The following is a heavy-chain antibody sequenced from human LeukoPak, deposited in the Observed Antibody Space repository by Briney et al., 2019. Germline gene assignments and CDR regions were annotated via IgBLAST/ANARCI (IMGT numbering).Heavy chain of an antibody. CDR2: IFYTGGT. D-gene: IGHD3-10*01. Sequence: SETLSLTCTISGGSFSTYFWSWIRQSPEKGLGWLGYIFYTGGTTYNPSLQSRLTISLDTSKNQFSLRLTSVTAADTAVYYCARTGTSGSYSDSWGRGIQVTVSS. CDR3: ARTGTSGSYSDS. CDR1: GGSFSTYF. J-gene: IGHJ5*01. V-gene: IGHV4-59*01.